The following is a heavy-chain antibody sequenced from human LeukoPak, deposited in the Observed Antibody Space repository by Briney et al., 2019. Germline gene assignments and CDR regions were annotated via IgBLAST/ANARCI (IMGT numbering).Heavy chain of an antibody. CDR3: AKCIVATNYYYYYMDV. CDR2: ISGSGGST. V-gene: IGHV3-23*01. Sequence: GGSLRLSCAASGFTFSSYAMTWVRQAPGKGLEWVSAISGSGGSTYYADTVKGRFTISRDNSKNTLYLQMNSLRAEDTAVYYCAKCIVATNYYYYYMDVWGKGTTVTVSS. D-gene: IGHD5-12*01. CDR1: GFTFSSYA. J-gene: IGHJ6*03.